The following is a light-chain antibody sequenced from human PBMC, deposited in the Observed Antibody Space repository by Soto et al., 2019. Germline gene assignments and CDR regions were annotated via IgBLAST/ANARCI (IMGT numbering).Light chain of an antibody. V-gene: IGKV3-20*01. CDR2: GAS. CDR1: QSVSSNY. Sequence: IVLTQSPGTLSLSPGERGALSCRASQSVSSNYVAWYQQKPGQAPRLLISGASNRATGTPGRFSGSGSGTDFTLTISRLEPEDSAVYYCQQYDRSPWTFGQGTKVDIK. CDR3: QQYDRSPWT. J-gene: IGKJ1*01.